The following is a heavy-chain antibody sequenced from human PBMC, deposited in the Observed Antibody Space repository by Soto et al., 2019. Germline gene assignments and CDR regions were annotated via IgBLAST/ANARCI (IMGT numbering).Heavy chain of an antibody. J-gene: IGHJ5*02. CDR2: IWYDGSNK. CDR3: ARDIVGPDDA. D-gene: IGHD1-26*01. CDR1: GFTFISYG. Sequence: QVQLVESGGGVVQPGRSLRLSCAASGFTFISYGMHWVRQAPGKGLEWVAVIWYDGSNKYYADSVKGRFTISRDNSKNTLYLQMNSLRAEDTAVYYCARDIVGPDDAWGQGTLVTVSS. V-gene: IGHV3-33*01.